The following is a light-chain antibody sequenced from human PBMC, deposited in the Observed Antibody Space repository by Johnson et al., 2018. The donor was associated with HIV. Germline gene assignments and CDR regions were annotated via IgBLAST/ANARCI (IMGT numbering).Light chain of an antibody. CDR2: DNN. Sequence: QSVLTQPPSVSAAPGQKVTISCSGSSSNIGNNYVSWYQQLPGTAPKLLIYDNNKRPSGIPDRFSGSKSGTSATLGITGLQTGDEADYYCGKWDSSLRAYVFGTGTKVTFL. CDR3: GKWDSSLRAYV. CDR1: SSNIGNNY. V-gene: IGLV1-51*01. J-gene: IGLJ1*01.